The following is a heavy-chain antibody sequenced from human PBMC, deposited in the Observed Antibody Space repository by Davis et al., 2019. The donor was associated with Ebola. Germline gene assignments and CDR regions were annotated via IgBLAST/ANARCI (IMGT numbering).Heavy chain of an antibody. CDR2: INADGDGT. CDR3: ARDPVVGATDY. CDR1: GYTFSTYA. Sequence: ASVKVSCKASGYTFSTYAMHWVRQAPGQRLEWMGWINADGDGTKYSQNFQGRVTITRDTSASTVYMELSSLRSEDTAVYYCARDPVVGATDYWGQGTLVTVSS. V-gene: IGHV1-3*01. J-gene: IGHJ4*02. D-gene: IGHD1-26*01.